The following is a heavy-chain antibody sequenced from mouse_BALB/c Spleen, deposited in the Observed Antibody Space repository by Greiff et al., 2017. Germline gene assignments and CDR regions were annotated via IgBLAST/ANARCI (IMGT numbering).Heavy chain of an antibody. J-gene: IGHJ2*01. CDR3: ARESGNRYFDY. D-gene: IGHD2-1*01. Sequence: EVKLVESGGGLVKPGGSLKLSCAASGFTFSDYYMYWVRQTPEKRLEWVATISDGGSYTYYPDSVKGRFTISRDNAKNNLYLQMSSLKSEDTAMYYCARESGNRYFDYWGQGTTLTVSS. CDR2: ISDGGSYT. CDR1: GFTFSDYY. V-gene: IGHV5-4*02.